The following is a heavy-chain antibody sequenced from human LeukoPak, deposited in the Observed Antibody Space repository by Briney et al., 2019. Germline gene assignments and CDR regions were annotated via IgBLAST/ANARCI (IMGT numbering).Heavy chain of an antibody. J-gene: IGHJ6*03. D-gene: IGHD2-2*02. Sequence: PSETLSLTCTVSGGSISSYYWSWIRQPAGKGLEWIGRIYTSGSTNYNPSLKSRVTMSVDTSKNQFSLKLSSVTAADTAVYYCLGDCSSTSCYTYYYMDVWSKATTITVSS. CDR3: LGDCSSTSCYTYYYMDV. V-gene: IGHV4-4*07. CDR2: IYTSGST. CDR1: GGSISSYY.